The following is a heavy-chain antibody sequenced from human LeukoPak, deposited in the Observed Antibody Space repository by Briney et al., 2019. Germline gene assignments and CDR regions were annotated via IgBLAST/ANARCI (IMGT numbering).Heavy chain of an antibody. CDR1: GGSFSGYY. Sequence: SETLSLTCAVYGGSFSGYYWSWIRQPPGKGLEWFGEINHSGSTNYNPSLKSRVTISVDTSKNQFSLKLSSVTAADTAVYYCARVMALNSFRSSWYAFDIWGQGTMVTVSS. V-gene: IGHV4-34*01. CDR2: INHSGST. D-gene: IGHD6-13*01. J-gene: IGHJ3*02. CDR3: ARVMALNSFRSSWYAFDI.